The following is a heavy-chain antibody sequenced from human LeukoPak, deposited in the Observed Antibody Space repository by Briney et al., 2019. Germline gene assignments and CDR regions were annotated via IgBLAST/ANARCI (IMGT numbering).Heavy chain of an antibody. CDR1: GFTFSSYN. J-gene: IGHJ4*02. CDR2: ISISTSSI. V-gene: IGHV3-21*05. Sequence: GGSLRLSCAASGFTFSSYNMNWVRQAPGKGLEWVSYISISTSSIYYADSVMGRFTISRDNANNSLYLQMNCLRAEDTAVYYCARHVVAVGFDYWGQGTLVTVSS. CDR3: ARHVVAVGFDY. D-gene: IGHD3-22*01.